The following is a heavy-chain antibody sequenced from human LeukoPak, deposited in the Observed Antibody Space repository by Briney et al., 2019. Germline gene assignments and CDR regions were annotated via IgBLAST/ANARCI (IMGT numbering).Heavy chain of an antibody. D-gene: IGHD3-22*01. V-gene: IGHV4-34*01. CDR2: INHSGST. J-gene: IGHJ4*02. CDR3: ARGGGHHSRGGRPYYYDSSGYSYAFDD. CDR1: GGSLSGYF. Sequence: PSESLSLTCAVHGGSLSGYFCGWVRQPPGKGLEWIGEINHSGSTNSNPSLKSRATISVDTAKDQFSLELSSVTAADTAVYYCARGGGHHSRGGRPYYYDSSGYSYAFDDWGQGTMVTVSS.